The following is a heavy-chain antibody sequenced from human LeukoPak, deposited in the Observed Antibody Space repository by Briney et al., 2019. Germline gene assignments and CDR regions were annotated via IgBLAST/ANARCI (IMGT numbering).Heavy chain of an antibody. CDR3: ARGYYDVLTGYSSGGYFQH. Sequence: GGSLRLSCAATGFTASSNYMSWVRQAPGKGLEWVPVIYSGGATYYADSVKGRFTISRGTSKNTLYLQMNSLRAEDTAVYYCARGYYDVLTGYSSGGYFQHWGQGTLVTVSS. D-gene: IGHD3-9*01. CDR1: GFTASSNY. J-gene: IGHJ1*01. V-gene: IGHV3-66*01. CDR2: IYSGGAT.